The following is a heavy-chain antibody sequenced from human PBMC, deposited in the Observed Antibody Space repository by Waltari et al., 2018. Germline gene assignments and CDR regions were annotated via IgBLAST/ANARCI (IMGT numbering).Heavy chain of an antibody. J-gene: IGHJ3*01. CDR1: GYTLTELS. V-gene: IGHV1-24*01. Sequence: QVQLVQSGAEVKKPGASVKVSCKVSGYTLTELSMHWVRQAPGKGLEWMGGLDPEDGETIYAQKFQRRVTMTEDTSTDTAYMELSSLRSEDTAVYYCATDLAAAGIFSFWGQGTMVTVSS. D-gene: IGHD6-13*01. CDR2: LDPEDGET. CDR3: ATDLAAAGIFSF.